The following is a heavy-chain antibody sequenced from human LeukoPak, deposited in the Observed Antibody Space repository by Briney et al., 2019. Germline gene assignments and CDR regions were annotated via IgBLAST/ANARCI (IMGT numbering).Heavy chain of an antibody. Sequence: PSQTLSLTCAVSGGSISDGGYYWSWIRQHPGKGLEWIGYIYYSGTTYYNPSLKSRASISVDTSKNQFSLKLSSVTAADTALYFCARLVGYYSRGSCYHFDYWGQGSLVTVSS. CDR3: ARLVGYYSRGSCYHFDY. CDR1: GGSISDGGYY. D-gene: IGHD2-15*01. CDR2: IYYSGTT. V-gene: IGHV4-30-4*08. J-gene: IGHJ4*02.